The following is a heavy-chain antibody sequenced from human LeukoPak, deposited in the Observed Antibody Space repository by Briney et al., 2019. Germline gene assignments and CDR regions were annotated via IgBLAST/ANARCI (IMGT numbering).Heavy chain of an antibody. CDR1: GGSIIGHW. J-gene: IGHJ4*02. Sequence: SETLSLTCSVSGGSIIGHWWSWIRQPPGKGLEWIGDVFYSGSNNYNPSLKSRLTISLDTSKNQFSLNLRSVTATDTAMYYCARRNTADASVDFWGQGTLVTASS. CDR2: VFYSGSN. D-gene: IGHD4-17*01. CDR3: ARRNTADASVDF. V-gene: IGHV4-59*08.